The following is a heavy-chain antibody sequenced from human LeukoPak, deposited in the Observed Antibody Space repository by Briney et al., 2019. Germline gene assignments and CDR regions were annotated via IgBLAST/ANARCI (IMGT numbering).Heavy chain of an antibody. D-gene: IGHD2-15*01. V-gene: IGHV4-59*01. CDR1: GFTFSSYW. CDR2: IYYSGST. J-gene: IGHJ4*02. Sequence: KAGGSLRLSCAASGFTFSSYWMSWIRQPPGKGLEWIGYIYYSGSTNYNPSLKSRVTISVDTSKNQFSLKLSSVTAADTAVYYCAREKCSGGSCYSDYWGQGTLVTVSS. CDR3: AREKCSGGSCYSDY.